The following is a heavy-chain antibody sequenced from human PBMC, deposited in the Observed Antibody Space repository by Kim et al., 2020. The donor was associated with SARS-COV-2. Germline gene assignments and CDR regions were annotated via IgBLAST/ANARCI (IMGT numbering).Heavy chain of an antibody. Sequence: GGSLRLSCAASGFTFDDYAMHWVRQAPGKGLEWVSGISWNSGSIGYADSVKGRFTISRDNAKNSLYLQMNSLSAEDTALYYCSLEPEGRAIAAAGLDAFAIWGQGTIVTVSS. CDR1: GFTFDDYA. CDR3: SLEPEGRAIAAAGLDAFAI. D-gene: IGHD6-13*01. CDR2: ISWNSGSI. V-gene: IGHV3-9*01. J-gene: IGHJ3*02.